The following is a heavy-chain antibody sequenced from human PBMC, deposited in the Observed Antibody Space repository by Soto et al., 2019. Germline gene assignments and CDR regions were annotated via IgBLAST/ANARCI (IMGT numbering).Heavy chain of an antibody. J-gene: IGHJ6*02. CDR2: INHSGST. CDR3: ARGRGMDV. CDR1: GGSFSGYY. V-gene: IGHV4-34*01. Sequence: QVQLQQWGAGLLKPSETLSLTCAVYGGSFSGYYWNWIRQPPGKGLEWIGEINHSGSTNYNPSLKSRVTISVDTSKNQFSLKLSSVTAADTAVYYCARGRGMDVWGQGTTVTVSS.